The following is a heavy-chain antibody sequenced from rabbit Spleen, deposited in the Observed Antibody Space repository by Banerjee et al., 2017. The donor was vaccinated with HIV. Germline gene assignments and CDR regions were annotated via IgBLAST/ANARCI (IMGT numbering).Heavy chain of an antibody. CDR3: AREGNGGYSYALCL. J-gene: IGHJ6*01. V-gene: IGHV1S45*01. CDR2: IYADSGGA. Sequence: QEQLEESGGDLVKPEGSLTLTCTASGFSFSSSYYMCWVRQAPGKGLEWIACIYADSGGAYYASWAKGRFAISKTSATTVTLQMTSLTAADTATYFCAREGNGGYSYALCLWGPGTLVTVS. CDR1: GFSFSSSYY. D-gene: IGHD6-1*01.